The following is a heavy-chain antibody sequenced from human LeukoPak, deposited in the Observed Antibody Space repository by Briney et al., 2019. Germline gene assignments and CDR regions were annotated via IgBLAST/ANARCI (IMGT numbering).Heavy chain of an antibody. CDR1: GFTFSIYA. D-gene: IGHD3-9*01. Sequence: GGSLRLSCSASGFTFSIYAMSWVRQAPGKGLEWVSGISGSGDSTYYADSLQGRLTISRDKYKNKMYLQMNSPSAGDTAVYFCARDRIGTGWMGAAGYWGQGTLVTVSS. CDR3: ARDRIGTGWMGAAGY. CDR2: ISGSGDST. V-gene: IGHV3-23*01. J-gene: IGHJ4*02.